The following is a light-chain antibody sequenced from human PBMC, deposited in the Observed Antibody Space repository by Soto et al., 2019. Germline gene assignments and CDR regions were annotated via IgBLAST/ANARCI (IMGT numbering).Light chain of an antibody. CDR3: QQHDTYPFT. V-gene: IGKV1-16*02. J-gene: IGKJ4*01. CDR2: STS. CDR1: QDIRHH. Sequence: DIQMTQSPSSLSASVGDRVTITCRASQDIRHHLAWFQQKPGKAPKSLVHSTSTLQSGVPSKFSGGKSGTDFTLTISNLQPEDFATYYCQQHDTYPFTFGGGTKVDVK.